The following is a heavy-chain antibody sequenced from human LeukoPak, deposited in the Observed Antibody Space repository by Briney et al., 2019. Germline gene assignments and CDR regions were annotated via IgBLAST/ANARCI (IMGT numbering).Heavy chain of an antibody. CDR2: IKSKTDGGTT. D-gene: IGHD3-22*01. V-gene: IGHV3-15*01. CDR3: TKEFTYYYDSSGYYFINDY. J-gene: IGHJ4*02. Sequence: GGSLRLSCAASGFTISNAWMSWVRQAPGKGLEWVGRIKSKTDGGTTDYAAPVKGRFTISRDDSKNTLYLQMNSLKTEDTAVYYCTKEFTYYYDSSGYYFINDYWGQGTLVTVSS. CDR1: GFTISNAW.